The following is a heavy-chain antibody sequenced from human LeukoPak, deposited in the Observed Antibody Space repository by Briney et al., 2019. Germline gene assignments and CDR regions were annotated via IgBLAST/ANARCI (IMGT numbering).Heavy chain of an antibody. V-gene: IGHV4-59*01. CDR2: IYYSGST. Sequence: PSETLSLTCTVSGGPISSYYWSWIRQPPGKGLEGIGYIYYSGSTNYNPSLKSRVTISVDTSKNQFSLKLSSVTATDTAVYYCARDTPAAGTIDYWGQGTLVTVSS. CDR1: GGPISSYY. D-gene: IGHD6-13*01. J-gene: IGHJ4*02. CDR3: ARDTPAAGTIDY.